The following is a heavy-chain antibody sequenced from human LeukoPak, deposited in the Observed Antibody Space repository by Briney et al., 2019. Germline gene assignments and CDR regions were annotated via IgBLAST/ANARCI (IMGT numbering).Heavy chain of an antibody. D-gene: IGHD4-17*01. CDR1: GSTFTSYD. CDR2: MNPNSSNT. Sequence: ASVKVSCKASGSTFTSYDINCVRQATGKGTEWMGWMNPNSSNTGYAQKFQGRVTITRNTSISTAYMELSSLRSEETAVYYCARDTTVSFDYWGQGTLVTVSS. CDR3: ARDTTVSFDY. J-gene: IGHJ4*02. V-gene: IGHV1-8*03.